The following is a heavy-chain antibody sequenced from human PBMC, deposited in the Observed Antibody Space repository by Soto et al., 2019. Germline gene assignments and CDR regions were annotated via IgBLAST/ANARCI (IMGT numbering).Heavy chain of an antibody. J-gene: IGHJ6*03. D-gene: IGHD3-16*01. Sequence: QVQLQESGPGLVKPSETPSLSCNVSGGSISGHYWSWVRQTPGKGLEWIGYIYYSGSTNYNPSLKSRVTISVDTSKNHFSLRLTSVTAADTAVYYCARGPYYDLIWNYYYMDVWGKGTTVTVSS. CDR1: GGSISGHY. CDR2: IYYSGST. CDR3: ARGPYYDLIWNYYYMDV. V-gene: IGHV4-59*08.